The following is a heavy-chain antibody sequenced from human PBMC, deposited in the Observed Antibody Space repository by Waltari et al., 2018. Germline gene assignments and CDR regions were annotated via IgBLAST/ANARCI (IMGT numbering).Heavy chain of an antibody. V-gene: IGHV3-21*01. J-gene: IGHJ6*03. D-gene: IGHD1-1*01. CDR2: ISSSSNDM. CDR1: GFTFSPFS. Sequence: EMQLVESGGGLVKPGGSLRLSCVASGFTFSPFSMNWVRQAPGKGLEWVSSISSSSNDMYYADSVRGRFSISRDNANNALFLDISSLRGEDTAVYYCARARGQGTSYYYYMDVWGKGTTVTVSS. CDR3: ARARGQGTSYYYYMDV.